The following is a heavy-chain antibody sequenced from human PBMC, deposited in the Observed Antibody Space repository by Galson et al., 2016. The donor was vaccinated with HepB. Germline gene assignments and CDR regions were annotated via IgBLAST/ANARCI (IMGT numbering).Heavy chain of an antibody. CDR3: AREVPGALVALDG. Sequence: SLRLSCAASGFTFSGYWMSWVRQAPGKGLEWLANIKEDGSYIHVVDSVKGRFTISRDNGKKSLYLQMRSLRADDTAVYYCAREVPGALVALDGWGQGTMVTVSS. CDR1: GFTFSGYW. CDR2: IKEDGSYI. J-gene: IGHJ3*01. D-gene: IGHD3-10*01. V-gene: IGHV3-7*01.